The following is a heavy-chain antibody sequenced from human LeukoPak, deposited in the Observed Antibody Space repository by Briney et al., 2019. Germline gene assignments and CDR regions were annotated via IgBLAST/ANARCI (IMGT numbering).Heavy chain of an antibody. J-gene: IGHJ4*02. D-gene: IGHD6-19*01. V-gene: IGHV3-53*01. CDR3: ARTRVAVAGMGFFDY. CDR1: GFSVSSNY. CDR2: IYSGGST. Sequence: GGSLRLSCAASGFSVSSNYMSWVRQAPGKGLEWVSVIYSGGSTYYAVYVKSRFTISRDNSTNTMDLHMNSLRAEDTAVYYCARTRVAVAGMGFFDYWGQGTLVTVSS.